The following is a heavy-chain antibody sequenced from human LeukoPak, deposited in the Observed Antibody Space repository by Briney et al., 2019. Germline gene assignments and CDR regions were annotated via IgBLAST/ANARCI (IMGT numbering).Heavy chain of an antibody. V-gene: IGHV4-34*01. CDR1: GGSFSGYY. CDR2: INHSGST. D-gene: IGHD4-23*01. CDR3: ARGPGG. Sequence: TSETLSLTCAVYGGSFSGYYWSWIRQPPGKGLEWIGEINHSGSTNYNPSLKSRVTISVDTSKNQFSLKLSSVTAADTAVYYCARGPGGWGQGTLVTVSS. J-gene: IGHJ4*02.